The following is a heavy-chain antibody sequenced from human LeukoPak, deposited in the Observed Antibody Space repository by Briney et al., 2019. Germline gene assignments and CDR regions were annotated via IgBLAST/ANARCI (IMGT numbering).Heavy chain of an antibody. D-gene: IGHD4-23*01. J-gene: IGHJ4*02. CDR1: GGTFSSYA. V-gene: IGHV1-69*04. CDR2: IIPIFGIA. Sequence: SVKVPCKASGGTFSSYAISWVRQAPGQGLEWMGRIIPIFGIANYAQKFQGRVTITADKSTSTAYMELSSLRPEDTAVYYCARDPSSTVVMRYYFDYWGQGTLVTVSS. CDR3: ARDPSSTVVMRYYFDY.